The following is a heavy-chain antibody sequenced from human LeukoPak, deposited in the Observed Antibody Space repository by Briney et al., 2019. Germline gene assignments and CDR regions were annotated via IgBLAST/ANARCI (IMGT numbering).Heavy chain of an antibody. J-gene: IGHJ4*02. CDR1: GYTFTSYG. V-gene: IGHV1-46*01. D-gene: IGHD5-12*01. Sequence: GASVKVSCKASGYTFTSYGISWVRQAPGQGLEWMGIINPSGGSTSYAQKFQGRVAMTRDTSTSTVYMELSSLRSEDTAVYYCARVGGGYDSNGGYWGQGTLVTVSS. CDR2: INPSGGST. CDR3: ARVGGGYDSNGGY.